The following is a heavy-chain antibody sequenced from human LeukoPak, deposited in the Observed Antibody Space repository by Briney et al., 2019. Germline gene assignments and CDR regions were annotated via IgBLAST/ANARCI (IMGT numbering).Heavy chain of an antibody. V-gene: IGHV4-34*01. D-gene: IGHD3-10*01. Sequence: PSETLSLTCAVYGGSFSGYYWSWIRQPPGKGLEWIGEINHSGSTNYNPPLKSRVTMSVDTSKNQFSLNLSSVTAADTAVYYCARGTQVLLYNWFDPWGQGTLVTVSS. J-gene: IGHJ5*02. CDR3: ARGTQVLLYNWFDP. CDR1: GGSFSGYY. CDR2: INHSGST.